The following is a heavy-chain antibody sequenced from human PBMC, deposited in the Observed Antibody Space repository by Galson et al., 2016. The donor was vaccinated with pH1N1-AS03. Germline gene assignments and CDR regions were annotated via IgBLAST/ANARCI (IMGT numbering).Heavy chain of an antibody. CDR3: ARDGNIVIVTSAIDYYGMDV. J-gene: IGHJ6*02. V-gene: IGHV1-18*01. Sequence: SVKVSCKASGYKFTSYGVSWVRQAPGQGLEWMGWISGYNINAKYAEKFQGRVTLTTDKSTSTAYMELRSLKSDDTAVYFCARDGNIVIVTSAIDYYGMDVWGQGTTVTVSS. CDR1: GYKFTSYG. D-gene: IGHD2/OR15-2a*01. CDR2: ISGYNINA.